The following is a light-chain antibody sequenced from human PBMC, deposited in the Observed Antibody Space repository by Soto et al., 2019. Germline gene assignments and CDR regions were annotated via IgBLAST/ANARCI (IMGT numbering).Light chain of an antibody. CDR3: SSYTGASALYV. Sequence: QSALTQPASVFGSPGQSITISCTGTSSDIGGYNYVAWYQQHLGKAPKLIIYNVAVRPSGVSNRFSGSKSGNTASLAISGLQPEDEAHYYCSSYTGASALYVFGTGTKLTVL. CDR2: NVA. J-gene: IGLJ1*01. CDR1: SSDIGGYNY. V-gene: IGLV2-14*03.